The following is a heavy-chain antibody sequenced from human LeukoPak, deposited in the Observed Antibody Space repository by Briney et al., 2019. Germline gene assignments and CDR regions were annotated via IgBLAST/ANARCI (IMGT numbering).Heavy chain of an antibody. J-gene: IGHJ3*02. D-gene: IGHD6-19*01. CDR1: GYTFTSYG. V-gene: IGHV1-18*01. CDR3: ARGPPAQWLAAFDI. Sequence: ASVEVSCKASGYTFTSYGISWVRQAPGQGLEWMGWISAYNGNTNYAQKLQGRVTMTTDTPTSTAYMELRSLRSDDTAVYYCARGPPAQWLAAFDIWGQGTMVTVSS. CDR2: ISAYNGNT.